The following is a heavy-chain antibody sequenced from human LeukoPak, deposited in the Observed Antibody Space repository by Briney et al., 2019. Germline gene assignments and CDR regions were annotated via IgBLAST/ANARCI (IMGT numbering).Heavy chain of an antibody. CDR1: GYTFTSYG. J-gene: IGHJ5*02. D-gene: IGHD3-3*01. Sequence: GASVKVSCKASGYTFTSYGISWVRQAPGQGLEWMGWISAYNGNTNHAQKLQGRVTMTTDTSTSTAYMELRSLRSDDTAVYYCARDGDDFWSGYLDWFDPWGQGTLVTVSS. V-gene: IGHV1-18*01. CDR2: ISAYNGNT. CDR3: ARDGDDFWSGYLDWFDP.